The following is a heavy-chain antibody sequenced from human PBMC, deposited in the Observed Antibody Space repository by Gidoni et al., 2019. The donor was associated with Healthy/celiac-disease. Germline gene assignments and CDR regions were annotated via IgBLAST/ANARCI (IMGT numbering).Heavy chain of an antibody. V-gene: IGHV4-34*01. J-gene: IGHJ4*02. CDR1: GGSFSGYY. D-gene: IGHD3-10*01. CDR2: INHSGST. Sequence: QVQLQQWGAGLLKPSETLSLTCAVYGGSFSGYYWSWIRQPPGKGLEWIGEINHSGSTNYNPSLKSRVTISVDTSKNQFSLKLSSVTAADTAVYYCARGRITMVRGVIEPVYFDYWGQGTLVTVSS. CDR3: ARGRITMVRGVIEPVYFDY.